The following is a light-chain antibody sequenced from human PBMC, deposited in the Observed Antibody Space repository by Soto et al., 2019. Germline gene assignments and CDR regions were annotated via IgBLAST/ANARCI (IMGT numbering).Light chain of an antibody. Sequence: DIQRTQSPSSLSASVGDRVTITCGASQSISSYLNWYQQKPGQAPKLLIYAASSLQSGVPSRFSGSGSGTDFTLTISSLQPEDFATYYCQQSSSTPITFGQGTRLETK. CDR3: QQSSSTPIT. V-gene: IGKV1-39*01. CDR2: AAS. J-gene: IGKJ5*01. CDR1: QSISSY.